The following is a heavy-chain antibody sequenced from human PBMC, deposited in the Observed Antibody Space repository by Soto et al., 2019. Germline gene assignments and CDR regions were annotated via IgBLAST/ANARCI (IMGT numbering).Heavy chain of an antibody. V-gene: IGHV1-2*04. J-gene: IGHJ6*02. CDR3: ARVGSDLAVPHYYYGMDV. CDR2: INPNSGGT. D-gene: IGHD2-15*01. Sequence: GASVKVSCKASGYTFTGYYMHWVRQAPGQGLEWMGWINPNSGGTNYAQKFQGWVTMTRDTSISTAYMELSRLRSDDTAVYYCARVGSDLAVPHYYYGMDVWGQGTTVTVSS. CDR1: GYTFTGYY.